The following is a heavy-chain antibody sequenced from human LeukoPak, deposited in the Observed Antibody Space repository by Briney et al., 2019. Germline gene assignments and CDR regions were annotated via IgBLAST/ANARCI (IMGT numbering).Heavy chain of an antibody. V-gene: IGHV3-21*01. CDR2: ISSSSSYI. D-gene: IGHD3-9*01. CDR1: GGSISSSN. Sequence: GTLSLTCAVSGGSISSSNWWSWVRQPPGKGLEWVSSISSSSSYIYYADSVKGRFTISRDNAKNSLYLQMNSLRAEDTAVYYCARDRDFDWLSNLDAFDIWGQGTMVTVSS. CDR3: ARDRDFDWLSNLDAFDI. J-gene: IGHJ3*02.